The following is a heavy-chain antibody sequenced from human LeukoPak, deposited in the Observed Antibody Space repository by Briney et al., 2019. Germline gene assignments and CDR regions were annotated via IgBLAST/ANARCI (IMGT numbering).Heavy chain of an antibody. D-gene: IGHD6-13*01. CDR1: GFTFSSYG. CDR3: AKEKGIAFTRYMDV. Sequence: GGSLRLSCAGSGFTFSSYGMHWVRQAPGKGLEWVAFIRYDGSNKYYADSVKGRFTISRDNSKNTLYLQMNSLRAEDTAVYYCAKEKGIAFTRYMDVWGKGTTVTISS. J-gene: IGHJ6*03. CDR2: IRYDGSNK. V-gene: IGHV3-30*02.